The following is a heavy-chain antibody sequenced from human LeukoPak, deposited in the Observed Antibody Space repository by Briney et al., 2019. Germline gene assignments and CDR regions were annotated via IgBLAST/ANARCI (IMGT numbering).Heavy chain of an antibody. D-gene: IGHD3-22*01. Sequence: SETLSLTCTVSGGSISSSSYYWGWIRQPPGKGLEWIGSIYYSGSTYYNPSLKSRVTISVDTSKNQFSLKLSSVAAADTAVYYCARGSYYDSSGLLSQFDYWGQGTLVTVSS. V-gene: IGHV4-39*07. CDR2: IYYSGST. CDR3: ARGSYYDSSGLLSQFDY. J-gene: IGHJ4*02. CDR1: GGSISSSSYY.